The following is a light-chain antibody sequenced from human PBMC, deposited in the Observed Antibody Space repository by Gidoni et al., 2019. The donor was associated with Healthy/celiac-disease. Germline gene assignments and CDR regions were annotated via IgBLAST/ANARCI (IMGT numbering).Light chain of an antibody. J-gene: IGKJ1*01. CDR2: GAS. CDR3: QQYNNWPWT. V-gene: IGKV3-15*01. Sequence: EIVMTQPPPTLSVSPGERATLSCRARQSVSSNLAWYQQKPGQAPRLLIDGASTRATGIPARFSGSGSGTEFTLTISSLQSEDFAVYYCQQYNNWPWTFGQGTKVEIK. CDR1: QSVSSN.